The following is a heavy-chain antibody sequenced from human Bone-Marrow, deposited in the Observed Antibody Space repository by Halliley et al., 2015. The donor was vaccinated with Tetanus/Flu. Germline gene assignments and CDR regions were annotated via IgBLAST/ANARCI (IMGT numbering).Heavy chain of an antibody. CDR3: ARRLGYCSSTSCNFDY. V-gene: IGHV4-39*01. J-gene: IGHJ4*02. CDR1: GGSISSSSYH. CDR2: IYYNGNP. D-gene: IGHD2-2*01. Sequence: TLSLTCTTSGGSISSSSYHWGWVRQPPGKGLEWIGSIYYNGNPFYKPSLKSRVTISVDTSKNQFSLKLRYVTAADSGVYYCARRLGYCSSTSCNFDYWGQGTLVTVSS.